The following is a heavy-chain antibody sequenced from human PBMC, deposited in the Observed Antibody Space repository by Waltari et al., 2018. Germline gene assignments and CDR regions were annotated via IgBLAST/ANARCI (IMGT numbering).Heavy chain of an antibody. J-gene: IGHJ6*02. CDR1: GFTVSRTY. CDR2: IYSGGST. D-gene: IGHD6-13*01. Sequence: EVQLVESGGGLVQPGGSLRLSCAASGFTVSRTYLSWVRQAPGKGLEWVSVIYSGGSTYYADSVKGRFTISRDNSKNTLYLQMNSLRAEDTAVYYCARGVAAAGTSGMDVWGQGTTVTVSS. V-gene: IGHV3-66*01. CDR3: ARGVAAAGTSGMDV.